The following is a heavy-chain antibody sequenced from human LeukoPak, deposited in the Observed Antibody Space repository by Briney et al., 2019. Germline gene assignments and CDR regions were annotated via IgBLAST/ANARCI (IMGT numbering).Heavy chain of an antibody. D-gene: IGHD2-8*01. J-gene: IGHJ4*02. CDR2: ISSSGSTK. CDR1: GFSFSSYE. Sequence: GGSLRLSCAASGFSFSSYEMNWVRQAPGKGLEWVSYISSSGSTKYYADSVKGRFTMSRDNAKNSLYLQMNSLRAEDTAVYYCARAWYTSPFDYWGQGTLVTVSS. V-gene: IGHV3-48*03. CDR3: ARAWYTSPFDY.